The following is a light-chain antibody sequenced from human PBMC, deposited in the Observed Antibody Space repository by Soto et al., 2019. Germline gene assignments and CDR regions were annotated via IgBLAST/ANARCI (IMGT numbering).Light chain of an antibody. V-gene: IGKV3-20*01. CDR2: GAS. CDR3: QQYGSSLGFT. CDR1: QSVSSSY. Sequence: EIVLTQSPGTLSLSPGERATLSCSSSQSVSSSYLAWYQQKPGQAPRLLIYGASSRATGIPDRFSGSGSGTDFTLTISRLEPEDFAVYYCQQYGSSLGFTFGPGTKVDIK. J-gene: IGKJ3*01.